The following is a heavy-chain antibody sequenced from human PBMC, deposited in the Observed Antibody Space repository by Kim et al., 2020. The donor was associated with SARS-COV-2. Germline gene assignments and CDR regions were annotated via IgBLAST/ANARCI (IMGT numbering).Heavy chain of an antibody. J-gene: IGHJ6*02. D-gene: IGHD2-21*02. V-gene: IGHV1-46*01. Sequence: ASVKVSCKASGYTFTSYYMHWVRQAPGQGLEWMGIINPSGGSTSYAQKFQGRVTKTRDTSTSTVYMELSSLRSEDTAVYYCARDWVVAYCGGDCYRDYYYYGMDVWGQGTTVTVSS. CDR1: GYTFTSYY. CDR3: ARDWVVAYCGGDCYRDYYYYGMDV. CDR2: INPSGGST.